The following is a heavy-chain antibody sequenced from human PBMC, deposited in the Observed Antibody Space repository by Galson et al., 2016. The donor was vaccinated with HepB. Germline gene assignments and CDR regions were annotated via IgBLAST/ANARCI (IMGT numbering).Heavy chain of an antibody. V-gene: IGHV3-23*01. J-gene: IGHJ4*02. D-gene: IGHD4-17*01. Sequence: SLRLSCAASGFAFSNYAMSWVRQTPGKGLEWVSGISGSGDRTHYADSVKGRFTISRYNSKNTLYLQVNSLRAEDTAVYYCAKDRGDYPKYFDSWGQGTLVTVSS. CDR3: AKDRGDYPKYFDS. CDR1: GFAFSNYA. CDR2: ISGSGDRT.